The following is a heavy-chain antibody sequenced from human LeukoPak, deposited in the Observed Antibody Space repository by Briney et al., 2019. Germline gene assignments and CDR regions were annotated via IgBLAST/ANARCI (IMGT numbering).Heavy chain of an antibody. CDR1: GYTFTSYG. CDR2: MNPNSGNT. J-gene: IGHJ5*02. CDR3: ARGRPASFDP. Sequence: ASVKVSCKASGYTFTSYGISWVRQAPGQGLEWLGWMNPNSGNTGYAQKFQGRITITRDTSISTAYMELSSLRSDDTAVYYCARGRPASFDPWGQGTLVTVSS. D-gene: IGHD2-2*01. V-gene: IGHV1-8*03.